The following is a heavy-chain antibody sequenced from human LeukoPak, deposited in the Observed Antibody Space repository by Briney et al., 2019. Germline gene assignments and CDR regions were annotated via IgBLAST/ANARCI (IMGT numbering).Heavy chain of an antibody. CDR3: ARYGLGDSFDI. D-gene: IGHD2-21*01. CDR2: IKEDGSET. CDR1: GFTFSDSW. J-gene: IGHJ3*02. V-gene: IGHV3-7*01. Sequence: GGSLRLSCAASGFTFSDSWMSWVRQAPGKGLDWVASIKEDGSETRYMDSMKGRFTIFRDNTKTSVYLQMNSLRAEDTAVYYCARYGLGDSFDIWGHGTVVSVCS.